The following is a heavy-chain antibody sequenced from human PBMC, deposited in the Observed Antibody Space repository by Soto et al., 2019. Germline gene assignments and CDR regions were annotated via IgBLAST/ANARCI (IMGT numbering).Heavy chain of an antibody. CDR2: IYYARST. CDR3: ARDSGSYQPFDF. Sequence: SETLSLTCTVSGDSVSSGSCYWSWIRQPPGKGLEWIGNIYYARSTSYSPSLKSRVTISVDTSKNQFSLKLTSVTAADSAVYYCARDSGSYQPFDFWGQGALVTVSS. D-gene: IGHD1-26*01. CDR1: GDSVSSGSCY. V-gene: IGHV4-61*01. J-gene: IGHJ4*02.